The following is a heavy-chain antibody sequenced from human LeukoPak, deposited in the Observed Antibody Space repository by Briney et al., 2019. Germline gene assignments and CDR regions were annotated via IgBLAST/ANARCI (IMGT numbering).Heavy chain of an antibody. V-gene: IGHV4-39*07. Sequence: SETLSLTCTVSGGSISSSSYYWGWIRQPPGKGLEWIESISYSGSTYYNPSLKSRVTISVDTSKNQFSLKLSSVTAADTAVYYCARVYSSGWYRGVYYFDYWGQGTLVTVSS. D-gene: IGHD6-19*01. CDR1: GGSISSSSYY. CDR2: ISYSGST. J-gene: IGHJ4*02. CDR3: ARVYSSGWYRGVYYFDY.